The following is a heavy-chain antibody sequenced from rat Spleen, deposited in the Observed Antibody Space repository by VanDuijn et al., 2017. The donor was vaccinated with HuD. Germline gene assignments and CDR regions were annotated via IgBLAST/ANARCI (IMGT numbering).Heavy chain of an antibody. V-gene: IGHV2-13*01. CDR2: MWEDGNT. Sequence: QVQLKESGPGLVQPSQTLSLTCTVSGFSLTSNGVSWVRQPPGKGLEWMGVMWEDGNTVYNSALKSRLSISRDTSNNHIFLKMNSLQSEDTTTYYCARAPGNGYVMDAWGRGTSVTVSS. CDR1: GFSLTSNG. CDR3: ARAPGNGYVMDA. D-gene: IGHD3-1*01. J-gene: IGHJ4*01.